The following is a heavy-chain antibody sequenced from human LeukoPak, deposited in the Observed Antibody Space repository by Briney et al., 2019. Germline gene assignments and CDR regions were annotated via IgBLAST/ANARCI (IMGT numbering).Heavy chain of an antibody. CDR1: GFTVSSNF. J-gene: IGHJ3*02. CDR2: IYSVGTT. CDR3: ARPPGRTGAFDI. D-gene: IGHD3-10*01. V-gene: IGHV3-53*01. Sequence: GGSLRLSCAASGFTVSSNFMSWVRQAPEKGLEWVSVIYSVGTTYYADSVKGRFTISRDNSKNTLYLQMNSLRAEDTAVYYCARPPGRTGAFDIWGQGTMVTVSS.